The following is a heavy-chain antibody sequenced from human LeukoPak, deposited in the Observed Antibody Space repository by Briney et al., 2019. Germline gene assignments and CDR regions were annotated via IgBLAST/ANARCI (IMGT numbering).Heavy chain of an antibody. CDR3: AREARIAAATLWFDP. CDR1: GGSISSSNW. Sequence: PSETLSLTCAVSGGSISSSNWWSWVRQPPGKGLEWIGEIYHSGSTNYNPSLKSRVTISVDKSKNQFSLKLSSVTAADTAVYYCAREARIAAATLWFDPWGQGTLVTVSS. D-gene: IGHD6-13*01. CDR2: IYHSGST. J-gene: IGHJ5*02. V-gene: IGHV4-4*02.